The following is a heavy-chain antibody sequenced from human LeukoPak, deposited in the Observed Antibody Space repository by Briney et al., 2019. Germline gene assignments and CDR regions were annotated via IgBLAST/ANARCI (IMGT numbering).Heavy chain of an antibody. V-gene: IGHV1-2*06. CDR1: GYTFTGYY. CDR3: ARDQGNYYDSRDAFDI. CDR2: INPNSGGT. Sequence: ASVKVSCKASGYTFTGYYMHWVRQAPGQGLEWMGRINPNSGGTNYAQKFQGRVTMTRDTSISTAYMEPSRLRSDDTAVYYCARDQGNYYDSRDAFDIWGQGTMVTVSS. D-gene: IGHD3-22*01. J-gene: IGHJ3*02.